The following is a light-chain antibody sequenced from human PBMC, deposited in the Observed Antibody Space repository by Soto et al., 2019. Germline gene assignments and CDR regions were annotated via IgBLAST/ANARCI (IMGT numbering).Light chain of an antibody. Sequence: QSALTQPRSVSGSPGQSVTISCTGTSSDVGGCNYVSWYQQHPGKAPKLMIYDVSKRPSGVPDRFSGSKACNTASLTISGLQAEDEADYYCCSYAGSYTHVFGTGTKVTVL. CDR3: CSYAGSYTHV. CDR1: SSDVGGCNY. J-gene: IGLJ1*01. CDR2: DVS. V-gene: IGLV2-11*01.